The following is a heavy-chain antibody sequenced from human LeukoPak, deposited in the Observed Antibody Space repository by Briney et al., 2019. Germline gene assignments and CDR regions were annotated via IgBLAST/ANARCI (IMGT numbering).Heavy chain of an antibody. D-gene: IGHD3-22*01. Sequence: GGSLRLSCAASGFTFSSYSMNWVRQAPGKGLEWVSSISSSSSYIYYADSVTGRFTISRDNAKNSLYLQMNSLRAEDTAVYYCARGLSVSDSSGYYHWGQGTLVTVSS. V-gene: IGHV3-21*01. CDR2: ISSSSSYI. J-gene: IGHJ5*02. CDR3: ARGLSVSDSSGYYH. CDR1: GFTFSSYS.